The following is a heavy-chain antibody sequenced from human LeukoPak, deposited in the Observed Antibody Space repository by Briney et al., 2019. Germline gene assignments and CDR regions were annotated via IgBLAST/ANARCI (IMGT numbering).Heavy chain of an antibody. CDR2: IHHSGST. V-gene: IGHV4-34*01. CDR1: GGSFSGYY. D-gene: IGHD3-22*01. CDR3: ARVRPPVYYDSSGYPDY. J-gene: IGHJ4*02. Sequence: PSETLSLTCAVYGGSFSGYYWSWIRQPPGKGLEWIGEIHHSGSTNYNPSLKSRVTISVDTSKNQFSLKLSSVTAADTAVYYCARVRPPVYYDSSGYPDYWGQGTLVTVSS.